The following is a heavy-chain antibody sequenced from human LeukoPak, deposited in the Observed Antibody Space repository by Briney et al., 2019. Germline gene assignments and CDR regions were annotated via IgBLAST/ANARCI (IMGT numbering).Heavy chain of an antibody. Sequence: GGSLRLSCAASGFTFSSYAMSWVRQAPGEGLEWVSAISGSGGSTYYADSVKGRFTISRDNSKNTLYLQMNSLRAEDTAVYYCAKDRLGGYSSSWYSNWFDPWGQGTLVTVSS. CDR3: AKDRLGGYSSSWYSNWFDP. CDR1: GFTFSSYA. V-gene: IGHV3-23*01. J-gene: IGHJ5*02. CDR2: ISGSGGST. D-gene: IGHD6-13*01.